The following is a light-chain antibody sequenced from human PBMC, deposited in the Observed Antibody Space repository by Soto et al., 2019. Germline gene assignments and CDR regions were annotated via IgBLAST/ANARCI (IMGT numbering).Light chain of an antibody. J-gene: IGLJ2*01. V-gene: IGLV1-51*01. CDR1: SSNIGSNY. Sequence: QSVLTQPPSVSAAPGQRVTISCSGSSSNIGSNYVSWYQQLPGSAPKLLIYGNIQRPSGIPDRFSGSRSGTSATLGIIGLQTGDEADYYCGTWDSSLSAVVFGGGTKVTVL. CDR3: GTWDSSLSAVV. CDR2: GNI.